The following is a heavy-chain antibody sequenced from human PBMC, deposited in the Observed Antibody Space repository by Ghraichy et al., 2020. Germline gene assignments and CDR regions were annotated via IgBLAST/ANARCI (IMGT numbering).Heavy chain of an antibody. CDR2: INANNGNT. CDR3: VRVVGGGGCIHSFDY. J-gene: IGHJ4*01. V-gene: IGHV1-18*04. CDR1: GHTFTAYY. D-gene: IGHD3-16*01. Sequence: ASVKVSCKASGHTFTAYYINWVRQAPGQGLEWMGWINANNGNTNYAQNFRGRVTTTTDTSTSTAYMELSSLTSDDTALYYCVRVVGGGGCIHSFDYWGQGTLVTVS.